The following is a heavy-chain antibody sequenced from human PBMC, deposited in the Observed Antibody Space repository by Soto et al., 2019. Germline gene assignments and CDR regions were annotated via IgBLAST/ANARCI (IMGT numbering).Heavy chain of an antibody. J-gene: IGHJ5*02. CDR2: IYYSGST. CDR1: GGSISSGDYY. D-gene: IGHD1-7*01. CDR3: AKGQGTNNWFDP. V-gene: IGHV4-30-4*01. Sequence: PSGTLSLTSTVSGGSISSGDYYLSWIRQPPGKGLEWGGYIYYSGSTYYNPSLKSRVTISVDTAKNHFSLKLSSVTAADTAAYYCAKGQGTNNWFDPWGQGSLVTVPS.